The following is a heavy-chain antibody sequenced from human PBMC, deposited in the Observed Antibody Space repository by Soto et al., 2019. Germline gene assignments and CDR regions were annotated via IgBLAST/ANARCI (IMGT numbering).Heavy chain of an antibody. Sequence: DSVQVSCKASGYIFTGYHIHWVRQAPGRGLEWMGWINPNSGDTEYAQNFQGRVTMTRDTSFNLVYMEMSGLMSDDTAVYYCAREARGTRGFDERAIWGQGTTVTVS. J-gene: IGHJ6*02. CDR1: GYIFTGYH. CDR2: INPNSGDT. V-gene: IGHV1-2*02. D-gene: IGHD3-9*01. CDR3: AREARGTRGFDERAI.